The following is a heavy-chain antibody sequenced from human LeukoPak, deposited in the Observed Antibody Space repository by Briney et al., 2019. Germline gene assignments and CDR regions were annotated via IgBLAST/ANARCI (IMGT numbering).Heavy chain of an antibody. J-gene: IGHJ6*02. CDR2: ISYDGSNK. Sequence: GGSLRLSCAAPGFTFSSYAMHWVRQAPGKGLEWVAVISYDGSNKYYADSVKGRFTISRDNSKNTLYLQMNSLRAEDTAVYYCARGDHSSSWYPGGMDVWGQGTTVTVSS. V-gene: IGHV3-30-3*01. CDR1: GFTFSSYA. CDR3: ARGDHSSSWYPGGMDV. D-gene: IGHD6-13*01.